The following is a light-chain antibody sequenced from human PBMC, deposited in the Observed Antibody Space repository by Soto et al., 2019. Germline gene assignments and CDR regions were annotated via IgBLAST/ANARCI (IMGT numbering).Light chain of an antibody. V-gene: IGKV3D-20*01. CDR2: DTS. J-gene: IGKJ1*01. CDR3: QHYGSSPWT. Sequence: EIVLTQSPATLSLSPGERATLSCGASQTVGSTYLAWYHQKPGLAPRLLIYDTSSRATGIPDRFSGSGSGTDFTLTISRLEPEDFAVYSCQHYGSSPWTLGQGAKVEIK. CDR1: QTVGSTY.